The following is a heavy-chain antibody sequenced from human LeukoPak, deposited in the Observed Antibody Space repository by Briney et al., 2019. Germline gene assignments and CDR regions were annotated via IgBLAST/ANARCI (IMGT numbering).Heavy chain of an antibody. CDR2: ISAYNGNT. CDR3: ARVGEELYDSSGYYYDY. V-gene: IGHV1-18*01. CDR1: GYTFTSYG. D-gene: IGHD3-22*01. Sequence: ASVKVSCKASGYTFTSYGISWVRQAPGQGLEWMEWISAYNGNTNYAQKLQGRVTMTTDTSTSTAYMELRSLRSDDTAVYYCARVGEELYDSSGYYYDYWGQGTLVTVSS. J-gene: IGHJ4*02.